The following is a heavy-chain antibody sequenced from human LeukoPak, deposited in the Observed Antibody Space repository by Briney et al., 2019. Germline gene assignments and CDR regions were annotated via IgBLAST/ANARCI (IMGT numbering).Heavy chain of an antibody. D-gene: IGHD3-9*01. J-gene: IGHJ4*02. CDR2: MNPNSGNT. Sequence: ASVKVSCKASGYTITSYDINWVRQATGQGLEWMGWMNPNSGNTGYAQKFQGRVTITRNTSISTAYMELSSLRSEDTAVYYCARKYYDILTGYYWVDYWGQGTLVTVSS. CDR3: ARKYYDILTGYYWVDY. CDR1: GYTITSYD. V-gene: IGHV1-8*03.